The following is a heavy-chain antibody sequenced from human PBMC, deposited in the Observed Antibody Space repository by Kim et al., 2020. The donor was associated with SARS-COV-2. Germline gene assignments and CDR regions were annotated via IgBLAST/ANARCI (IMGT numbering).Heavy chain of an antibody. J-gene: IGHJ4*02. V-gene: IGHV3-23*01. D-gene: IGHD3-22*01. CDR2: ISGSGGST. Sequence: GGSLRLSCAASGFTFSSYAMSWVRQAPGKGLEWVSAISGSGGSTYYADSVKGRFTISRDNSKNTLYLQMNSLRAEDTAVYYCAKVQEDWDYYDSSGYYNFDYWGQGTLVTVSS. CDR3: AKVQEDWDYYDSSGYYNFDY. CDR1: GFTFSSYA.